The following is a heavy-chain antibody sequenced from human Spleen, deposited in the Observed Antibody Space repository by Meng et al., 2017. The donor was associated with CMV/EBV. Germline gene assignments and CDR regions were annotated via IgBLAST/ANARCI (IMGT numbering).Heavy chain of an antibody. Sequence: SLKISCAASGFTFDDYAMHWVRQAPGKGLEWVSGISWNSGSIGYADSVKGRFTISRDNAKNSLYLQMNSLRAEDTALYYCASLGGSYSADYWGQGTLVTVPQ. CDR2: ISWNSGSI. V-gene: IGHV3-9*01. J-gene: IGHJ4*02. CDR3: ASLGGSYSADY. CDR1: GFTFDDYA. D-gene: IGHD1-26*01.